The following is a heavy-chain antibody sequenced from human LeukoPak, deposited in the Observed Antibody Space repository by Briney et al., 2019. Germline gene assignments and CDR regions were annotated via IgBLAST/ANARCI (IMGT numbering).Heavy chain of an antibody. Sequence: SVKVSCKASGGTFSSYAISWVRQAPGQGLEWMGGIIPIFGTANYAQKFQGRVTITADKSTSTAYMELSSLRSEDTAVYYCARERADRPFYYMDVWGKGTTVTISS. CDR1: GGTFSSYA. CDR3: ARERADRPFYYMDV. J-gene: IGHJ6*03. V-gene: IGHV1-69*06. CDR2: IIPIFGTA.